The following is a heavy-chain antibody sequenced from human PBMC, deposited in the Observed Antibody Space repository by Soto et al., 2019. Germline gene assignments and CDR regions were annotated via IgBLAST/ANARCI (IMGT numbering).Heavy chain of an antibody. J-gene: IGHJ5*02. CDR2: MNTNSGDT. CDR1: GYTFTNYD. Sequence: QVDLVQSGAEVKRPGASVTVSCRASGYTFTNYDINWVRQATGQGLEWMGWMNTNSGDTGYAQNFQGRVTMTRNTSTSTAYMELSSLRSDDTAVYYCARAPLVGFSEWLPVYYNWFDPWGQGTLVTVSS. CDR3: ARAPLVGFSEWLPVYYNWFDP. D-gene: IGHD3-3*01. V-gene: IGHV1-8*01.